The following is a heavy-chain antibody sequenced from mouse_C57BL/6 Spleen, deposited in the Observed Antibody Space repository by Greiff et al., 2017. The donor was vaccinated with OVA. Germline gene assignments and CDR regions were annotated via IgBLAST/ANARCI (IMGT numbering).Heavy chain of an antibody. V-gene: IGHV1-61*01. CDR2: IYPSDSET. D-gene: IGHD3-3*01. CDR3: ARGRGRYFDY. Sequence: VKLQQPGAELVRPGSSVKLSCKASGYTFTSYWMDWVKQRPGQGLEWIGNIYPSDSETHYNQKFKDKATLTVDKSSSTAYMQLSSLTSEDSAVYYCARGRGRYFDYWGQGTTLTVSS. CDR1: GYTFTSYW. J-gene: IGHJ2*01.